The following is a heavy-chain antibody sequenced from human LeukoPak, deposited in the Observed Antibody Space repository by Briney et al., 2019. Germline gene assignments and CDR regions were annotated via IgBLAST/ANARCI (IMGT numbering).Heavy chain of an antibody. J-gene: IGHJ4*02. Sequence: PGGSLRLSCAASGFTLTNHWMHWVRQAPGKGLMWVSRVNGDGGSTSYADSVKGRFTISRDNAKNSLYLQMNSLRDEDTAVYYCASRDYFDYWGQGTLVTVSS. V-gene: IGHV3-74*01. CDR1: GFTLTNHW. CDR2: VNGDGGST. CDR3: ASRDYFDY.